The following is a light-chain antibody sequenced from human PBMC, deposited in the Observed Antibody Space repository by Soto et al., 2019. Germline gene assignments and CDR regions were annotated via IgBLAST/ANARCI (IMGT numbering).Light chain of an antibody. CDR3: QQLNSYPLT. J-gene: IGKJ4*01. CDR1: QGISSY. V-gene: IGKV1-9*01. Sequence: DIQLTQSPSFLSASIGDRVTITCRASQGISSYLAWYQQKPGKAPNLLIYAASTLQSGVPSRFSGSGSGTAFTLTISSLQPEDFANYYCQQLNSYPLTFGGGTKVEIK. CDR2: AAS.